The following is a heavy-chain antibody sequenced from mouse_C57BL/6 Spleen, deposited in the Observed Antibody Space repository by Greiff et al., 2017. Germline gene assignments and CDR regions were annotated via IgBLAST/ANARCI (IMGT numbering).Heavy chain of an antibody. CDR1: GYTFTDYY. V-gene: IGHV1-76*01. CDR3: ARGPSSYYFDY. CDR2: IYPGSGNT. Sequence: QVQLQQSGAELVRPGASVKLSCKASGYTFTDYYINWVQQRPGQGLEWIARIYPGSGNTYYNEKFKGKATLTAEKSSSTAYMQLSSLTSEDSAVYFCARGPSSYYFDYWGQGTTLTVSS. J-gene: IGHJ2*01. D-gene: IGHD1-1*01.